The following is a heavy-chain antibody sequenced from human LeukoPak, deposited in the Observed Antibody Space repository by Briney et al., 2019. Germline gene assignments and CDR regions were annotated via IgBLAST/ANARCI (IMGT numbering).Heavy chain of an antibody. Sequence: SETLSLTCTVSGGSISSYYWSWIRQPPGKGLEWIGYIYYSGSTNYNPSLKSRVTISVDTSKNQFSLKLSSVTAADTAVYYCARGAPDGYSEGVDFDYWGQGTLVTVSS. CDR3: ARGAPDGYSEGVDFDY. V-gene: IGHV4-59*01. CDR1: GGSISSYY. J-gene: IGHJ4*02. CDR2: IYYSGST. D-gene: IGHD5-24*01.